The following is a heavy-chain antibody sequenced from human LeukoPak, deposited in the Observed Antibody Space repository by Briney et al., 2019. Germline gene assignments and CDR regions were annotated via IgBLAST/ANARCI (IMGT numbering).Heavy chain of an antibody. J-gene: IGHJ3*02. CDR2: IYTSGST. CDR1: GGSISSYY. V-gene: IGHV4-4*07. Sequence: SETLSLTCTVSGGSISSYYWSWIRQPAGRGLEWIGRIYTSGSTNYNPSLKSRVTMSVDTSKNQFSLKLSSVTAADTAVYYCARFRPWHDAFDIWGQGTMVTVSS. D-gene: IGHD6-6*01. CDR3: ARFRPWHDAFDI.